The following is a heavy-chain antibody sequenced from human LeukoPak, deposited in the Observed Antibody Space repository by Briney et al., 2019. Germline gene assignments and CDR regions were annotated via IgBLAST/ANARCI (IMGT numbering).Heavy chain of an antibody. J-gene: IGHJ5*02. D-gene: IGHD5-24*01. CDR3: ARDNSLRDTAWWFDP. CDR2: INPSGDNT. CDR1: GYAFTNNF. V-gene: IGHV1-46*01. Sequence: ASVKVSCKASGYAFTNNFMHWVRQAPGQGLEWIGIINPSGDNTWYAQKFQGRVTMTRDMATSTDYLEVSSLRSEDTAVYYCARDNSLRDTAWWFDPWGQGTLVTVSS.